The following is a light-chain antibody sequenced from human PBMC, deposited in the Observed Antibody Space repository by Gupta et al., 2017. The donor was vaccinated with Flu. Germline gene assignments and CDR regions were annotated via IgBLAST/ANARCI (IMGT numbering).Light chain of an antibody. Sequence: QSVLTQPPSASGTPAQRVTISCSGSSSNIGSNTVNWYQQLPGTAPKLLTYSNNQRPSGVPDRFSGSKSGTSASLAISGLQSEDEADYYCAAWDDSLNGHVVFGGGTKLTVL. CDR2: SNN. CDR1: SSNIGSNT. J-gene: IGLJ2*01. V-gene: IGLV1-44*01. CDR3: AAWDDSLNGHVV.